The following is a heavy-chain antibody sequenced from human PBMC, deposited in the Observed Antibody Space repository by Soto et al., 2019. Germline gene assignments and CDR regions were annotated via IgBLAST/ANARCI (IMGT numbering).Heavy chain of an antibody. D-gene: IGHD2-2*01. CDR2: IKSKIDGGTT. J-gene: IGHJ4*01. V-gene: IGHV3-15*07. CDR1: GVTFTNAW. CDR3: TTDSYITSVIVRFDY. Sequence: GGSLRLSCAASGVTFTNAWINWVRQAPGKGLEWVGRIKSKIDGGTTDFAAPVKGRFAISRDDSKNMVYLQMNSLKTEDTAIYYCTTDSYITSVIVRFDYWGHGTLVTVSS.